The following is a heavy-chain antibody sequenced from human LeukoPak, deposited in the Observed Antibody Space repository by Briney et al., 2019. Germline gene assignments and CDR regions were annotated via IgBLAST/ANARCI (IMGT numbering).Heavy chain of an antibody. CDR1: GFTVSSKY. D-gene: IGHD2-2*01. CDR2: IYSGGST. J-gene: IGHJ4*02. V-gene: IGHV3-53*01. CDR3: ARGCSSTRCYGFDY. Sequence: GGSLRLSCAASGFTVSSKYMSWVRQAPGKGLEWVSVIYSGGSTYYADSVKGRFTISRDNSKNTLYLQMNSLRAEDTAVYYCARGCSSTRCYGFDYWGQGTLVTVSS.